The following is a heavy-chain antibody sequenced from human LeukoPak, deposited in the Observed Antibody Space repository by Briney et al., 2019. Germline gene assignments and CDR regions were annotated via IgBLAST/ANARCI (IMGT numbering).Heavy chain of an antibody. Sequence: SETLSLTCTVSGGSISSYYWNWIRQPPGKGLEWIGYIYYTGSTNYNPSLKSRVTISVDTSKNHFSLKLSSVTAADTAVYYCARGGDSYGYNDSYFDYWGQGTLVTVSS. CDR3: ARGGDSYGYNDSYFDY. CDR2: IYYTGST. V-gene: IGHV4-59*08. J-gene: IGHJ4*02. CDR1: GGSISSYY. D-gene: IGHD5-18*01.